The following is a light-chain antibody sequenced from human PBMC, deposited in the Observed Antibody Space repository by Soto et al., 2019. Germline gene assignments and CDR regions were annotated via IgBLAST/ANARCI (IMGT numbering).Light chain of an antibody. J-gene: IGLJ2*01. CDR2: EVC. V-gene: IGLV2-14*01. Sequence: QSALTQPASVSGSPGQSITISCTGTSSDVGAHNYVSWYQQHPDKAPKLMIYEVCNRPSGVSHRFSVSKSGNAASLTISGLQAEDEADYYCSSRTSTDTRVFGGGTKVTVL. CDR1: SSDVGAHNY. CDR3: SSRTSTDTRV.